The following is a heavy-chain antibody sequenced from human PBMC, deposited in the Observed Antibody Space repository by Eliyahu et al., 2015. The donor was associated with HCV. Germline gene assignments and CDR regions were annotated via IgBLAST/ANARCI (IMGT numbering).Heavy chain of an antibody. V-gene: IGHV3-48*01. CDR2: ISSSSSTI. CDR1: GFTFSSYS. Sequence: EVQLVESGGGLVQPGGSLRLSCAASGFTFSSYSMNWVRQAPGKGLEWVSYISSSSSTIYYADSVKGRFTISRDNAKNSLYLQMNSLRAEDTAVYYCARVGIAVAATGGWFDPWGQGTLVTVSS. J-gene: IGHJ5*02. D-gene: IGHD6-19*01. CDR3: ARVGIAVAATGGWFDP.